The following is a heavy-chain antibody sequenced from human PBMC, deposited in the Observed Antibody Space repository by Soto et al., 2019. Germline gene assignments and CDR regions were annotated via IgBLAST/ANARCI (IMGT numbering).Heavy chain of an antibody. CDR2: ISPKSGSI. D-gene: IGHD3-22*01. V-gene: IGHV1-18*01. Sequence: ASVKVSCKTSGYTFTRNGISWVRQAPGQGLEWMGWISPKSGSIKYAQKFQGRVIMTTDTSTSTAYMEVRSLRSDDTAVYYCVKDRDSNSWPSRDVWGQGTTVTVSS. CDR3: VKDRDSNSWPSRDV. CDR1: GYTFTRNG. J-gene: IGHJ6*02.